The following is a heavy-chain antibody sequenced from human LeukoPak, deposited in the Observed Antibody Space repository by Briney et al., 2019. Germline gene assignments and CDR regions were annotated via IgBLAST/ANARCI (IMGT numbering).Heavy chain of an antibody. CDR2: TYSGGSS. Sequence: GGSLRLSCVASGFTVNSNYISWVRQAPGKGLEWVSLTYSGGSSYYADSVKGRFTVSRDIPKNTLYLQMNSLRADDTAVYYCARDRNNYDTTGSLGYGLDVWGQGTTVTVSS. V-gene: IGHV3-66*01. D-gene: IGHD3-22*01. CDR1: GFTVNSNY. J-gene: IGHJ6*02. CDR3: ARDRNNYDTTGSLGYGLDV.